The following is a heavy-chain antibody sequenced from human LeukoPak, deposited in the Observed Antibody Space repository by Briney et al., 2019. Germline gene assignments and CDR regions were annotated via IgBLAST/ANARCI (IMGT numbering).Heavy chain of an antibody. V-gene: IGHV3-53*01. J-gene: IGHJ6*03. D-gene: IGHD6-19*01. CDR3: ARDGGWYKRGLDHYYYYMDV. Sequence: GGSLRLSCTVSGLTVSTNSMSWVRQAPGKGLEWVSFIYSDNTHYSDSVKGRFTISRDNSKNTLYLQMNSLRAEDTAVYYCARDGGWYKRGLDHYYYYMDVWGKGTTVIVSS. CDR1: GLTVSTNS. CDR2: IYSDNT.